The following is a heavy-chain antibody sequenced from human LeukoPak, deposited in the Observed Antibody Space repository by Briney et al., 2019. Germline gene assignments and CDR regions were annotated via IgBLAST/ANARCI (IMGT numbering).Heavy chain of an antibody. CDR1: GFTFSSYA. Sequence: GGSLRLSCAASGFTFSSYAMHWVRQAPGKGLEWVAVISYDGSNKYYADSVKGRFTISRDNSKNTLYLQMNSLRAEDTAVYYCARAPPHIVVAGPYGMDVWGQGTTVTVSS. V-gene: IGHV3-30-3*01. J-gene: IGHJ6*02. D-gene: IGHD2-15*01. CDR3: ARAPPHIVVAGPYGMDV. CDR2: ISYDGSNK.